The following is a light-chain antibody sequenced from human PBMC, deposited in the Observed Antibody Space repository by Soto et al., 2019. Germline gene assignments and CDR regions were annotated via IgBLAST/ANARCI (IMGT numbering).Light chain of an antibody. CDR2: KAS. CDR1: QSISRW. Sequence: DIQMTQSPSALSASVGDRVTITCRASQSISRWWAWYQQKPGKAPKLLIYKASSLQGGVPSRFSGSGSGTEFTLTISGLQPDDVATYYCHQYSGLYTFGQGTKLEI. CDR3: HQYSGLYT. J-gene: IGKJ2*01. V-gene: IGKV1-5*03.